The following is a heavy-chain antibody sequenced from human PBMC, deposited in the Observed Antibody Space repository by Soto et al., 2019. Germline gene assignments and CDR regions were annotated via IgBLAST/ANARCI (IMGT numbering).Heavy chain of an antibody. CDR2: TSNSGST. J-gene: IGHJ4*02. Sequence: QVQLQESGPGLVKPSQTLSLTCTVSGGSITSSGYYWSWIRQHPGEGLEWIGFTSNSGSTSYNPSLKSRVTMSVDTSSNRFSLNLKSVTAADTAVYYCARGGGSTKVDYWGQGTLVTVSP. D-gene: IGHD2-2*01. V-gene: IGHV4-31*03. CDR3: ARGGGSTKVDY. CDR1: GGSITSSGYY.